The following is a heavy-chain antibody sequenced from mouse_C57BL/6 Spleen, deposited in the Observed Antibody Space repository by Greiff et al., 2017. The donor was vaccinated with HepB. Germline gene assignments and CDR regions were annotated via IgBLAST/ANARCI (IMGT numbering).Heavy chain of an antibody. CDR2: INPYNGDT. Sequence: VQLKQSGPELVKPGASVKISCKASGYSFTGYFMNWVKQSHGKSLEWIGRINPYNGDTFYNQKFKGKATLTVDKSSSTAHMELLSLTSEDLAVYYCARGRYYGSSYSYWYFDVWGTGTTVTVSS. J-gene: IGHJ1*03. CDR1: GYSFTGYF. V-gene: IGHV1-37*01. CDR3: ARGRYYGSSYSYWYFDV. D-gene: IGHD1-1*01.